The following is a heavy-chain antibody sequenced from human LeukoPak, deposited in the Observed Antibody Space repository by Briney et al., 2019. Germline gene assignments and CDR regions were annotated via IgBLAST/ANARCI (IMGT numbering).Heavy chain of an antibody. Sequence: SVKVPCKASGGTFSSYAISWVRQAPGQGLEWMGGIIPIFGTANYAQKFQGRVTITADESTSTAYMELSSLRSEDTAVYYCARDLMSEYYDSTGFDIWGQGTMVTVSS. D-gene: IGHD3-22*01. CDR2: IIPIFGTA. CDR1: GGTFSSYA. J-gene: IGHJ3*02. V-gene: IGHV1-69*13. CDR3: ARDLMSEYYDSTGFDI.